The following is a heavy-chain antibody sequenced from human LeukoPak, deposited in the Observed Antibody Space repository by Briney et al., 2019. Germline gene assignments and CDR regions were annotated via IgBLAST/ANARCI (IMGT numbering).Heavy chain of an antibody. J-gene: IGHJ3*02. V-gene: IGHV1-2*06. Sequence: ASVKVSCKASGYTFTGYYMHWVRQAPGQGLEWMGRINPNSGGTNYAQKFQGRVTMTRDTSISTAYMELSRLRSDDTAAYYCRITMVRGVIGGAFDIWGQGTMVTVSS. CDR2: INPNSGGT. D-gene: IGHD3-10*01. CDR3: RITMVRGVIGGAFDI. CDR1: GYTFTGYY.